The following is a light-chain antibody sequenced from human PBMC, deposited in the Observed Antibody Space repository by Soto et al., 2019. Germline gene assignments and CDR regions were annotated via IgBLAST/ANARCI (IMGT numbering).Light chain of an antibody. CDR2: AAS. CDR1: QSISSW. J-gene: IGKJ3*01. Sequence: DIQMTQSPSAVSVSVGDRVTITCRASQSISSWLAWYQQKPGKAHKLLIYAASSLQSGVPSRFSGSGSGKDSPLTISRLQAEVLANYCHQKANSFPFTFGPGTKVDIK. V-gene: IGKV1-12*01. CDR3: QKANSFPFT.